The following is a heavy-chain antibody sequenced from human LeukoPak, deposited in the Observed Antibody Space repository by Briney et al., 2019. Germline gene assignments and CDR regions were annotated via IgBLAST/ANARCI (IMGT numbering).Heavy chain of an antibody. V-gene: IGHV4-38-2*02. J-gene: IGHJ5*02. Sequence: SETLSLTCTVSGYSISSGYYWGWIRQPPGKGLEWIASIYESGSTYYNPSLKSRVTISVDTSKNQFSLKLSSVTAADTAVYYCARGSVVDTIFDPWGQGTLVTVSS. D-gene: IGHD5-12*01. CDR2: IYESGST. CDR1: GYSISSGYY. CDR3: ARGSVVDTIFDP.